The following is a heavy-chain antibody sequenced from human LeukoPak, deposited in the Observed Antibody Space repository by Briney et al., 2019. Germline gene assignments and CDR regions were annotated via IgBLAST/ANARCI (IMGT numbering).Heavy chain of an antibody. CDR3: ARERWFGEFNAFDI. CDR2: IYYSGST. D-gene: IGHD3-10*01. V-gene: IGHV4-59*01. Sequence: SETLSLTCTASGGSISSYYWSWIRQPPGKGLEWIGYIYYSGSTNYNPSLKSRVTISVDTSKNQFSLKLSSVTAADTAVYYCARERWFGEFNAFDIWGQGTMVTVSS. J-gene: IGHJ3*02. CDR1: GGSISSYY.